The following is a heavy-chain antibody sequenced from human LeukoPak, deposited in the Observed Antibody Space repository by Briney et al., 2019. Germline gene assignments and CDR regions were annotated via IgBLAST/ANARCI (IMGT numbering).Heavy chain of an antibody. CDR1: GYTFTSYD. J-gene: IGHJ3*02. D-gene: IGHD6-6*01. V-gene: IGHV1-8*03. CDR3: ATEFSSSSAAFDI. CDR2: MNPNSGNT. Sequence: ASVKVSCKASGYTFTSYDINWVRQATGQGLEWMGWMNPNSGNTGYAQKFQGRVTITRNTSISTAYMELSSLRSEDTAVYYCATEFSSSSAAFDIWGQGTMVTVSS.